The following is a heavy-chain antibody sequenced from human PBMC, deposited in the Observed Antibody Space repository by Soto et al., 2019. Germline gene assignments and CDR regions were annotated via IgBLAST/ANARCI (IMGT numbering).Heavy chain of an antibody. CDR1: GYTFTGYA. CDR2: INAGNGNT. Sequence: SVKVSCKASGYTFTGYAMHWVRQAPGQRLEWMGWINAGNGNTKYSQKFQGRVTITRDTSASTAYMELSSLTSEDTAVYYCARAVAVPADFDYWGQGTLVTVSS. J-gene: IGHJ4*02. CDR3: ARAVAVPADFDY. D-gene: IGHD6-19*01. V-gene: IGHV1-3*01.